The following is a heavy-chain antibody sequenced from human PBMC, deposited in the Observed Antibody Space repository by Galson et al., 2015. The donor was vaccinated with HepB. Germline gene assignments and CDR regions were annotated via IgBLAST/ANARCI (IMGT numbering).Heavy chain of an antibody. CDR2: VGGGGAKT. V-gene: IGHV3-23*01. CDR3: AKDRGIAARGFDS. D-gene: IGHD6-6*01. J-gene: IGHJ4*02. CDR1: EFTFSNYA. Sequence: LRLSCAASEFTFSNYAMNWVRQAPGKGLEWVSAVGGGGAKTFYADSVKGRFTISRDNSKNTLYLQMNSLRAEDTAIYYCAKDRGIAARGFDSWGQGTLVTVSS.